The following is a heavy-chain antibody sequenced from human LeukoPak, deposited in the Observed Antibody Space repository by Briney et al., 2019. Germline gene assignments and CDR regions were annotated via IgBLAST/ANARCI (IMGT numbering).Heavy chain of an antibody. Sequence: SETLSLTCAVYGGSFSGYYWSWIRQPPGKGLEWIGEINHSGSTNYNPSLKSRVTISVDTSKNQFSLKLSSVTAADTAVNYCARGMWLRWYYWGQGTLVTVSS. J-gene: IGHJ4*02. CDR1: GGSFSGYY. CDR2: INHSGST. CDR3: ARGMWLRWYY. V-gene: IGHV4-34*01. D-gene: IGHD5-12*01.